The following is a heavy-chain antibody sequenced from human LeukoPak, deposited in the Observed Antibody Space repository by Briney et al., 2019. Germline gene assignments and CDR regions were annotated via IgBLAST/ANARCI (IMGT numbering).Heavy chain of an antibody. CDR2: ISYDGSNK. V-gene: IGHV3-30*18. D-gene: IGHD6-13*01. CDR1: GFTFSSYG. CDR3: AKDLGSS. Sequence: PGRSLRLSCAASGFTFSSYGMHWVRQAPGKGLEWVAVISYDGSNKYYADSVKGRFTISRDNSKNTLYLQMNSLRAEDTAVYYCAKDLGSSRGQGTLVTVSS. J-gene: IGHJ4*02.